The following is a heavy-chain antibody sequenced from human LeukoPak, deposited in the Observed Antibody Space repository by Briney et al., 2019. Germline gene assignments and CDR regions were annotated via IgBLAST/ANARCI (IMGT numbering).Heavy chain of an antibody. Sequence: GGSLRLSCTASGFTFSSNWMTWVRQAPGKGLEWVANTNEDGGGKYYVESVKGRFTISRDNARNSVHLELSNLRAEDTAVYYCATRRCSIAACRASSYRCFDFWGKGTTVIVSS. CDR3: ATRRCSIAACRASSYRCFDF. J-gene: IGHJ6*04. CDR2: TNEDGGGK. V-gene: IGHV3-7*01. CDR1: GFTFSSNW. D-gene: IGHD2-2*01.